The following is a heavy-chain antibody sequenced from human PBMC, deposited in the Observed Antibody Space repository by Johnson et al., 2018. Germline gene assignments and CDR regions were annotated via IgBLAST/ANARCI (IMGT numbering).Heavy chain of an antibody. J-gene: IGHJ6*02. CDR1: GFVFSGFA. Sequence: QVQLVESGGGVVQPGRSLRLSCAASGFVFSGFAMHWVRQPPGKGLEWVAIIWYDGRPKYYADFVKGRHTISRDNSKNIVYLGMCSRRVDDTAVYFCAREGNGDHGRDVGGQGTTVSVAS. CDR3: AREGNGDHGRDV. D-gene: IGHD4-17*01. V-gene: IGHV3-33*01. CDR2: IWYDGRPK.